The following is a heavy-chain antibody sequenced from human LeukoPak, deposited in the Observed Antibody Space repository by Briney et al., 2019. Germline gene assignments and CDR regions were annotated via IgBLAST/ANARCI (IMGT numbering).Heavy chain of an antibody. Sequence: GGSLRLSCAASGFTFTSYYMHWVRQAPGQGLEWMGWISTHNGNTNYAQKFQGRVTMTTDTSTSTAYMELRSLRSDDTAVYYCARGASYVILTGYSYFDYWGQGTLVTVSS. J-gene: IGHJ4*02. V-gene: IGHV1-18*04. D-gene: IGHD3-9*01. CDR3: ARGASYVILTGYSYFDY. CDR1: GFTFTSYY. CDR2: ISTHNGNT.